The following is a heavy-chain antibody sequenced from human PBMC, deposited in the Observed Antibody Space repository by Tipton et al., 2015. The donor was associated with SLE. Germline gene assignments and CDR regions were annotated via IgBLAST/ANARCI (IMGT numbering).Heavy chain of an antibody. CDR1: GFIFSNFG. CDR3: AKGGLREFHAFDI. J-gene: IGHJ3*02. D-gene: IGHD3-10*01. V-gene: IGHV3-30*18. CDR2: IYYDGSSK. Sequence: SLRLSCAASGFIFSNFGMHWVRQAPGKGLEWVAVIYYDGSSKYYLDSVKGRFTISRDNAKNTLFLQMNNLRAEDTAVYYCAKGGLREFHAFDIWGQGTLVTVSS.